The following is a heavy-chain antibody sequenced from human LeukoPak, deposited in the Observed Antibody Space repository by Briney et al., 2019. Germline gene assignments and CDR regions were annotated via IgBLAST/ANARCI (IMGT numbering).Heavy chain of an antibody. CDR3: ARGGVPDAYIDY. J-gene: IGHJ4*02. CDR2: IWYDGSNK. CDR1: GFTFSSYG. D-gene: IGHD2-2*01. Sequence: GGSLRLSCAASGFTFSSYGMHWVRQAPGKGLEWVAVIWYDGSNKYYADSVKGRFTISRDNSKITLYLQMNSLRAEDTAVYYCARGGVPDAYIDYWGQGTLVTVSS. V-gene: IGHV3-33*01.